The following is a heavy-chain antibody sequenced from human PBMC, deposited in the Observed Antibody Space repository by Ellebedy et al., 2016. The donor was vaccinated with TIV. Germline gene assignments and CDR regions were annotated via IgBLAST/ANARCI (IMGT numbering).Heavy chain of an antibody. CDR1: GGSFSGYY. V-gene: IGHV4-34*01. CDR2: INHSGST. D-gene: IGHD5-24*01. CDR3: ARDSRDGTHFDY. J-gene: IGHJ4*02. Sequence: MPSETLSLTCAVYGGSFSGYYWSWIRQPPGKGLEWIGEINHSGSTNYNPYLKSRVTISVDTSKNQFSLKLSSVTAADTAVYYCARDSRDGTHFDYWGQGTLVTVSS.